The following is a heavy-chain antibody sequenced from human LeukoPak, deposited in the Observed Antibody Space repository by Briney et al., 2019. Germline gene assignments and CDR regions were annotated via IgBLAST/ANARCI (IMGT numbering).Heavy chain of an antibody. Sequence: GASVKVSCKASGYTFTSYGISWVRQAPGQGLEWMGWISAYNGNTNYAQKLQGRVTMTTDTSTSTAYMELRSLRSDDTAVYYCARGADYGGNPPSYYYYYYMDVWGKGTTVTVSS. J-gene: IGHJ6*03. CDR2: ISAYNGNT. CDR3: ARGADYGGNPPSYYYYYYMDV. V-gene: IGHV1-18*01. D-gene: IGHD4-23*01. CDR1: GYTFTSYG.